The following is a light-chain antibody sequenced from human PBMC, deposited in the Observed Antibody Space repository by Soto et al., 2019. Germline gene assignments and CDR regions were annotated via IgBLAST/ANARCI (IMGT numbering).Light chain of an antibody. J-gene: IGKJ3*01. CDR1: QDIHTW. CDR3: HQANSFPFT. Sequence: DMQMTQSPSSVSASLGDRVTITCRASQDIHTWLAWYQQKPGQAPKLLIYGASHLQSGVPSRFSGSGSGTDSTLTISSLHSEDFATYYCHQANSFPFTFGPGTKVDVK. CDR2: GAS. V-gene: IGKV1-12*01.